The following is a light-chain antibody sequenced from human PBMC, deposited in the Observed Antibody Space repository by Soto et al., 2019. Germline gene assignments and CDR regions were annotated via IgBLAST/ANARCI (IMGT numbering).Light chain of an antibody. CDR3: QQLSNWPLTWT. V-gene: IGKV3-11*01. CDR1: QSVSSY. CDR2: DAS. Sequence: EIVLSKSAATLSFSPGERATLSCRASQSVSSYLAWYQQKPGQAPRLLIYDASNRATGIPARFSGSGSGTNFTLTISSLEPEQFAVYYCQQLSNWPLTWTFGQGTKGEIK. J-gene: IGKJ1*01.